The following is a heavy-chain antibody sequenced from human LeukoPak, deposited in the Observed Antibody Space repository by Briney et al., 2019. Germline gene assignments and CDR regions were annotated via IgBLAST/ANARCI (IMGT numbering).Heavy chain of an antibody. CDR1: GYTFTSHW. CDR2: IFPGDSDA. CDR3: ARHSSIAATDPMDY. J-gene: IGHJ4*01. Sequence: GESLKISCKGSGYTFTSHWIGWVRQMPGKGLEWMGIIFPGDSDARYSPSFQGQVTISVDKSSTTTYLHWASLKASDTAVYYCARHSSIAATDPMDYWGQGTLITVSS. V-gene: IGHV5-51*01. D-gene: IGHD2-15*01.